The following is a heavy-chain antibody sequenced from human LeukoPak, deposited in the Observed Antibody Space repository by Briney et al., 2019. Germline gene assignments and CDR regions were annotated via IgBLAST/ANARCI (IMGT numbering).Heavy chain of an antibody. CDR2: ISGSGGST. Sequence: GGSLRLSCAASGFAFSTYAMSWVRQAPGKGLEWVSAISGSGGSTYYADPVKGRFTISRDNSKNTLYLQMNSLRAEDTAVYYCAKAVGIAAAGNWFDPWGQGTLVTVSS. J-gene: IGHJ5*02. CDR1: GFAFSTYA. D-gene: IGHD6-13*01. V-gene: IGHV3-23*01. CDR3: AKAVGIAAAGNWFDP.